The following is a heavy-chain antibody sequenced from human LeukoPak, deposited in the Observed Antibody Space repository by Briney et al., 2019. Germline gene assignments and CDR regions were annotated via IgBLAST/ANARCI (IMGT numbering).Heavy chain of an antibody. CDR1: GFTFSSYA. CDR3: ASYYDSSGYYTIDY. J-gene: IGHJ4*02. D-gene: IGHD3-22*01. Sequence: AGGSLRLSCAASGFTFSSYAMHWVRQAPGKGLEWVAVISYDGSNKYYADSVKGRFTISRDNSKNTLYLQMNSLRAEDTAVYYCASYYDSSGYYTIDYWGQGTLVTVSS. CDR2: ISYDGSNK. V-gene: IGHV3-30*01.